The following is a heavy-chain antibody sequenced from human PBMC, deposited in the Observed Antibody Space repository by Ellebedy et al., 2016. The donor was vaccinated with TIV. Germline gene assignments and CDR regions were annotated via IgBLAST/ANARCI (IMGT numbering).Heavy chain of an antibody. CDR1: GYSFSTYW. V-gene: IGHV5-51*01. Sequence: GESLKISCQGSGYSFSTYWIGWLRQMPGKGLEWMGIIYPGDSDTRYSPSFQGQVTISADKSISTAYLQWSSLKASDTAMYYCARSPRSMISTNGVRHTWYFDLWGRGTLVTVSS. D-gene: IGHD2-8*01. CDR2: IYPGDSDT. J-gene: IGHJ2*01. CDR3: ARSPRSMISTNGVRHTWYFDL.